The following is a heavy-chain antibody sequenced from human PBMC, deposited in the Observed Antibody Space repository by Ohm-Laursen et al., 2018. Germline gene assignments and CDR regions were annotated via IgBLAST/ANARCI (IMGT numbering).Heavy chain of an antibody. Sequence: SLRLSCAASGFTFSSYSMNWVCQAPGKGLEWVSYISSSSSTIYYADSVKGRFTISRDNAKNSLYLQMNSLRAEDTAVYYCARVLSGSYYGSGFDYWGQGTLVTVSS. CDR1: GFTFSSYS. D-gene: IGHD1-26*01. J-gene: IGHJ4*02. V-gene: IGHV3-48*04. CDR3: ARVLSGSYYGSGFDY. CDR2: ISSSSSTI.